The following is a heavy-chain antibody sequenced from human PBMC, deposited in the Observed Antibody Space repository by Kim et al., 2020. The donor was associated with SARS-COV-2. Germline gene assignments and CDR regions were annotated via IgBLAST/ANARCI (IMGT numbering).Heavy chain of an antibody. J-gene: IGHJ6*03. Sequence: YDPPLGRRLSISLDTSQNHFSLRLSSVTAADTAVYYCARAEGYYYYYMDVWGKGSAVTVSS. CDR3: ARAEGYYYYYMDV. V-gene: IGHV4-30-2*05.